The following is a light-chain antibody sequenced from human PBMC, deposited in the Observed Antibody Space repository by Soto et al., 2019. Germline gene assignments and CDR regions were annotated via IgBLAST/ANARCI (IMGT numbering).Light chain of an antibody. CDR1: SSNIGAGYD. CDR3: QSYDSSLSTYV. V-gene: IGLV1-40*01. CDR2: GNS. Sequence: QSVLTQPPSVSGAPGQRVTISFTGSSSNIGAGYDVHWYQQLPGTAPKLLIYGNSNRPSGVPDRFSGSKSGTSASLAITGLQDEDEADYYCQSYDSSLSTYVFGTGTKLTV. J-gene: IGLJ1*01.